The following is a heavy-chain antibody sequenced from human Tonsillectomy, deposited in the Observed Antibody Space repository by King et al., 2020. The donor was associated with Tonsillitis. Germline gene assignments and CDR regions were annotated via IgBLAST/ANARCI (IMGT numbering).Heavy chain of an antibody. V-gene: IGHV3-11*05. CDR1: GFTFSDYY. D-gene: IGHD3-10*01. J-gene: IGHJ4*02. CDR2: ISSSIRYT. Sequence: VQLVESGGGLVKPGGSLRLSCAASGFTFSDYYMRWIRQAPGKGLEWVSYISSSIRYTNYAESVKGRFTISRDNAKNSLYLQMNSLRAEDTAVYYCARDLSYYGSGSYLGYWGQGTLVTVSS. CDR3: ARDLSYYGSGSYLGY.